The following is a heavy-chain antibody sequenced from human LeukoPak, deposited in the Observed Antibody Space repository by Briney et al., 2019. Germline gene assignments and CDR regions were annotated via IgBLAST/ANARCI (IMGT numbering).Heavy chain of an antibody. D-gene: IGHD3-22*01. CDR1: GGSFSGYY. CDR3: ARADYYDSSGSFDY. V-gene: IGHV4-34*01. Sequence: SETLSLTCAVYGGSFSGYYWSWIRQPPGKGLEWIGEINHSGSTNYNPSLKSRVTISVDTSKNQFPLKLSSVTAADTAVYYCARADYYDSSGSFDYWGQGTLVTVSS. J-gene: IGHJ4*02. CDR2: INHSGST.